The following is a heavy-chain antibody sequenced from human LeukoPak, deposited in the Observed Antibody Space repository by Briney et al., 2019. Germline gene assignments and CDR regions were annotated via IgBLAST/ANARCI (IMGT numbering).Heavy chain of an antibody. J-gene: IGHJ4*02. CDR2: ISSSGSTI. Sequence: PGGSLRLSCAASGFTFSSYEMNWVRQAPGKGLEWVSYISSSGSTIYYADSVKGRFTISRDDAKNSLYVQMNSLRDEDTAVYYCARVGYSGWNLEYWGQGTLVTVSS. D-gene: IGHD5-12*01. CDR1: GFTFSSYE. CDR3: ARVGYSGWNLEY. V-gene: IGHV3-48*03.